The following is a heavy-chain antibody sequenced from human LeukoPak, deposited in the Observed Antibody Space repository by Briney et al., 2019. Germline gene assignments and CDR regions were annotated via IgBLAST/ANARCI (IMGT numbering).Heavy chain of an antibody. CDR1: RGSISGYY. D-gene: IGHD6-6*01. V-gene: IGHV4-59*01. J-gene: IGHJ4*02. CDR2: IYYSGST. CDR3: ARGGIAARRGSFFGY. Sequence: SETLSLTCTVSRGSISGYYWSWIRHPPGKGLECIGYIYYSGSTNYNPSLKSRVTISVDTSKDQFSLKLSSVTAADTAVYYCARGGIAARRGSFFGYWGQGTLVTVSS.